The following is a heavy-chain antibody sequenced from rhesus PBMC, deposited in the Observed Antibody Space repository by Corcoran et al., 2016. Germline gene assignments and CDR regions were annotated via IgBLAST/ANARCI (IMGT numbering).Heavy chain of an antibody. CDR3: ARVADGGGYRD. D-gene: IGHD5-24*01. J-gene: IGHJ4*01. CDR1: GYSIGSVSG. V-gene: IGHV4-127*01. CDR2: IYGVSGST. Sequence: QVQLQESGPGLVKPSETLSLTCAVSGYSIGSVSGWGGIRQPRGKGLEWVGRIYGVSGSTAYNPSLKSRVTVSKDAAKNQVSLKLSSVTAADTAVYYCARVADGGGYRDWGQGVLVTVSS.